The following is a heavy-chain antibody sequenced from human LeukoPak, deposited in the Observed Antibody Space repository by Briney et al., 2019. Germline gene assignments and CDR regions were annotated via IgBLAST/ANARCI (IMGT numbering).Heavy chain of an antibody. CDR1: GFTFTTFG. CDR3: ARDYNWYFDC. CDR2: IWYDGSKE. D-gene: IGHD1-20*01. Sequence: GGSLRLSCAASGFTFTTFGFHWVRQAPGKGLEWVAVIWYDGSKEYYAGSVKGRFTISRDNSKNTVFLQMNSLRAEDTAVYYCARDYNWYFDCWGQGTLVTVSS. J-gene: IGHJ4*02. V-gene: IGHV3-33*01.